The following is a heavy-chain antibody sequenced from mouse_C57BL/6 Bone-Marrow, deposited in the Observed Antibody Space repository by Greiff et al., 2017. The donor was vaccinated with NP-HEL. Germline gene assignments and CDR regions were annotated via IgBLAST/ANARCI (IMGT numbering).Heavy chain of an antibody. V-gene: IGHV5-9-1*02. D-gene: IGHD2-3*01. CDR3: TRAHDGYFSAWFAY. Sequence: EVMLVESGEGLVKPGGSLKLSCAASGFTFSSYAMSWVRQTPEKRLEWVAYISSGGDYIYYADNVKGRFTISRDNARNTLYLQMSSLKSEDTAMYYCTRAHDGYFSAWFAYWGQGTLVTVSA. J-gene: IGHJ3*01. CDR2: ISSGGDYI. CDR1: GFTFSSYA.